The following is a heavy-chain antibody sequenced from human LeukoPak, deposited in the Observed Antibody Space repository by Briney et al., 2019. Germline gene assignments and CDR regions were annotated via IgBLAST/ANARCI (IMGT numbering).Heavy chain of an antibody. CDR1: GGSISSYY. D-gene: IGHD1-26*01. V-gene: IGHV4-59*01. Sequence: SETLSLTCTVSGGSISSYYWSWIRQPPGKGLEWIGYICYSGSTNYNPSLKSRVTISVDTSKNQFSLKLSSVTAADTAVYYCASYSGSYWTGYYYYYMDVWGKGTTVTVPS. CDR3: ASYSGSYWTGYYYYYMDV. J-gene: IGHJ6*03. CDR2: ICYSGST.